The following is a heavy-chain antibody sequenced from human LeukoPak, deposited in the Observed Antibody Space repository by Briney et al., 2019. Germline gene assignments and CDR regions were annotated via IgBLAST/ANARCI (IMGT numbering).Heavy chain of an antibody. Sequence: PGGSLRLSCAASGFTFDDYAMHWVRQAPGKGLEWVSGISWNSGSIGYADSVNGRFTISRDNAKNSLYLQMNSLRAEDTALYYCAKEKIAVPGTFDYWGQGTLVTVSS. J-gene: IGHJ4*02. D-gene: IGHD6-19*01. V-gene: IGHV3-9*01. CDR1: GFTFDDYA. CDR3: AKEKIAVPGTFDY. CDR2: ISWNSGSI.